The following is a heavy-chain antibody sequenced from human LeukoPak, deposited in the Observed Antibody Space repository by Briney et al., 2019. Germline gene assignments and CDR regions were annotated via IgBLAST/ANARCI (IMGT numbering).Heavy chain of an antibody. J-gene: IGHJ4*02. CDR3: ARGVDSAIDW. D-gene: IGHD3-9*01. CDR2: INGDGRDK. CDR1: VFTFSSYW. V-gene: IGHV3-7*01. Sequence: GGSLRLSCAASVFTFSSYWMNWVRQAPGKGLEWVANINGDGRDKYYVGSVRGRFTISRDNADNALYLQMNSLRGDDTAVYYCARGVDSAIDWWGQGTLVTVSS.